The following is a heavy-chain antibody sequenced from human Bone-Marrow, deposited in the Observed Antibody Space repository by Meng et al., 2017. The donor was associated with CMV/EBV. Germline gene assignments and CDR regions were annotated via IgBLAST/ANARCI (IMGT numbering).Heavy chain of an antibody. V-gene: IGHV3-33*06. Sequence: GGSLRLSCAASGFTFSSYGMHWVRQAPGKGLEWVAVIWYDGSNKYYADSVKGRFTISRDNSKNTLYLQMNSLRAEDTAVYYCAKEYYDFWSGKSDYYYGMDVWGQGTTVTVSS. CDR3: AKEYYDFWSGKSDYYYGMDV. CDR2: IWYDGSNK. CDR1: GFTFSSYG. D-gene: IGHD3-3*01. J-gene: IGHJ6*02.